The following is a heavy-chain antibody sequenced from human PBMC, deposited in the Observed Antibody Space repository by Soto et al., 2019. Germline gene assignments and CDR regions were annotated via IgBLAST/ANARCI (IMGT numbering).Heavy chain of an antibody. CDR3: ARRGYSGYLDAFDI. CDR2: IYHSGST. J-gene: IGHJ3*02. D-gene: IGHD5-12*01. Sequence: PSETLSLTCAVSGGSISSGGYSWSWIRQPPGKGLEWIGYIYHSGSTYYNPSLKSRVTISVDRPKNQFSLKLSSVTAADTAVYYCARRGYSGYLDAFDIWGQGTMVTVSS. V-gene: IGHV4-30-2*01. CDR1: GGSISSGGYS.